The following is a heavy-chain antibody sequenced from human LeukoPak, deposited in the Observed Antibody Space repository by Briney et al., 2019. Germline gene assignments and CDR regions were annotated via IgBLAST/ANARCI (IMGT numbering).Heavy chain of an antibody. CDR3: ARDILTGYYTGAFDI. CDR1: GFTVSSNY. CDR2: IYSGGST. D-gene: IGHD3-9*01. J-gene: IGHJ3*02. Sequence: PGGSLRLSCAASGFTVSSNYMSWVRQAPGKGLEWVSAIYSGGSTYYADSVKGRFTISRDNSKNTLYLQMNSLRAEDTAVYYCARDILTGYYTGAFDIWGQGTMVTVSS. V-gene: IGHV3-53*01.